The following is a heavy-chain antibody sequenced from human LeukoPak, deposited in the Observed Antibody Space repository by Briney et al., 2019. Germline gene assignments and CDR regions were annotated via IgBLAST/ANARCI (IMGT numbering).Heavy chain of an antibody. CDR1: GFSFGNYA. CDR2: ISGTGGAT. CDR3: VKDPRDTYGTNWFVS. V-gene: IGHV3-23*01. J-gene: IGHJ5*01. Sequence: GGSLRLSCVASGFSFGNYAMSWVRQPPGKGLQWVSQISGTGGATWYAGFARDRFTISRDNSKKTLYLQMSGLRVEDTAMYYCVKDPRDTYGTNWFVSWGQGTLLIVSS. D-gene: IGHD2-21*01.